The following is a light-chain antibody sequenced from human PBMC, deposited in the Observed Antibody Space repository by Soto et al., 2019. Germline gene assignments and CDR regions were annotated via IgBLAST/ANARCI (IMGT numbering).Light chain of an antibody. J-gene: IGKJ2*03. CDR3: QQYNHYYS. CDR1: QSLDRW. Sequence: DIQLTQSPSTLSASVGDRVTITCRASQSLDRWLAWYQQKLGKAPELLIHDASSLESGVPSRFSGSGSGTEFTLTINSLQPDDFATYYCQQYNHYYSFGQGTKLEIK. CDR2: DAS. V-gene: IGKV1-5*01.